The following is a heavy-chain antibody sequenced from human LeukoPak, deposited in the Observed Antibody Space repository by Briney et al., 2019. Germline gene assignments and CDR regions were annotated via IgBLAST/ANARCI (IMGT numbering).Heavy chain of an antibody. J-gene: IGHJ4*02. CDR3: ARVWSYVDPFDY. V-gene: IGHV3-74*01. CDR1: GFTFSSYW. CDR2: INRDGSST. D-gene: IGHD3-3*01. Sequence: AGGSLRLSCAASGFTFSSYWMHWVRQAPGKGLVWVSRINRDGSSTSYADSVKGRFTISRDNAKNTLYLQMNTLRAEDTAVYYCARVWSYVDPFDYWGQGTLVTVSS.